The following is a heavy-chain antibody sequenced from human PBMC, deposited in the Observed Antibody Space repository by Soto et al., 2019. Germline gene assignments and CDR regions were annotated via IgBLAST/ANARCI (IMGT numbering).Heavy chain of an antibody. CDR2: INPNTGGT. CDR3: ARQLAYCGGDCYSEPIEY. CDR1: GYTFTGYY. D-gene: IGHD2-21*02. Sequence: QAQLVQSGSELKKPGASVKVSCKASGYTFTGYYIHWVRQAPGQGLKWMGWINPNTGGTKYARQFQGRVTMTRDTSFDTVSKDLSSLRSDDTAVYYCARQLAYCGGDCYSEPIEYWGQGTLVTVSS. V-gene: IGHV1-2*02. J-gene: IGHJ4*02.